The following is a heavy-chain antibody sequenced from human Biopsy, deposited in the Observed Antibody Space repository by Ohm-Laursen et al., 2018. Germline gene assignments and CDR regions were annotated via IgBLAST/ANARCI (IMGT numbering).Heavy chain of an antibody. V-gene: IGHV1-69*06. J-gene: IGHJ6*02. CDR1: GGTFSSFG. Sequence: GSSVKVSCKASGGTFSSFGISWVRQAPGQGLEWMGEINSMFGTTNYAQTFQGRVTITADTSTSTAYMVLSSLRSEDTAVYYCGRDGYFDGNAYYVDDYFYYGMDVWGQGTTVTVSS. CDR3: GRDGYFDGNAYYVDDYFYYGMDV. CDR2: INSMFGTT. D-gene: IGHD3-10*02.